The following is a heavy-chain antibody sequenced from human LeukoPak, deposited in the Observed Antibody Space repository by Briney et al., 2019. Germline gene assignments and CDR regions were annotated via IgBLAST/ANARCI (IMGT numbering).Heavy chain of an antibody. J-gene: IGHJ4*02. D-gene: IGHD3-10*01. CDR2: ISSSGSTI. CDR1: GFTFSSYE. V-gene: IGHV3-48*03. CDR3: ARAHPEWFGEFDY. Sequence: QPGGSLRLSCAASGFTFSSYEMNWVRQAPGKGLEWVSYISSSGSTIYYADSVKGRFTISRDNAKNSLYLQMNSLRAEDTAVYYCARAHPEWFGEFDYWGQGTLVTVSS.